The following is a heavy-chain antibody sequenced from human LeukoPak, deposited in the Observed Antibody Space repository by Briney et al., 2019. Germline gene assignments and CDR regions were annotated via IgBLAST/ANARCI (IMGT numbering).Heavy chain of an antibody. V-gene: IGHV3-74*01. CDR3: ARSYGSGSYPPY. Sequence: GGSPRLSCAASGFTFSSYWMHWVRQAPGKGLVWVSRINSDGSSTSYADSVKGRFTISRDNAKNTLYLQMNSLRAEDTAVYYCARSYGSGSYPPYWGQGTLVTVSS. CDR2: INSDGSST. J-gene: IGHJ4*02. CDR1: GFTFSSYW. D-gene: IGHD3-10*01.